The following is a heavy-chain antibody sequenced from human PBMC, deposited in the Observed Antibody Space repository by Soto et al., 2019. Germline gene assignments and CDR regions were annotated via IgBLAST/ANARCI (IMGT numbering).Heavy chain of an antibody. CDR3: ARTYSSSSPFDY. CDR1: GFPFSSYS. V-gene: IGHV3-21*05. Sequence: GGSMRLSCAASGFPFSSYSMNSVRQAPGKGLEWFSFISSSSTYIYYADSVKGRFTISRDNAKNSLFLQMNSLKAEDTAVYFCARTYSSSSPFDYWGLGTPVTVSS. D-gene: IGHD6-6*01. J-gene: IGHJ4*02. CDR2: ISSSSTYI.